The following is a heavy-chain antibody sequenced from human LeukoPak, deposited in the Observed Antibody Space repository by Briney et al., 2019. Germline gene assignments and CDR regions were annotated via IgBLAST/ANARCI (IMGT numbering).Heavy chain of an antibody. J-gene: IGHJ4*02. D-gene: IGHD3-22*01. Sequence: GGSLRLSCAASGFTVSSNYMSWVRQAPGKGLEWASVIYSGGSTYYADSVKGRFTISRDNSKNTLYLQMNSLRAEDTAVYYCARGAVVVAKKAYYFDYWGQGTLVTVSS. CDR2: IYSGGST. CDR1: GFTVSSNY. V-gene: IGHV3-53*01. CDR3: ARGAVVVAKKAYYFDY.